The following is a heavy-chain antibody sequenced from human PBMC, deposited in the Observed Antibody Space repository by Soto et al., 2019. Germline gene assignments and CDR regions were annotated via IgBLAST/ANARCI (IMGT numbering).Heavy chain of an antibody. V-gene: IGHV4-39*01. CDR3: ARHELLEWLLFSWFDP. CDR1: GGSISSSSYY. J-gene: IGHJ5*02. Sequence: PSETLSLTCTVSGGSISSSSYYWGWIRQPPGKWLEWIGSIYYSGSTYYNPSLKSRVTISVDTSKNQFSLKLSSVTAADTAVYYCARHELLEWLLFSWFDPWGQGTLVTVS. CDR2: IYYSGST. D-gene: IGHD3-3*01.